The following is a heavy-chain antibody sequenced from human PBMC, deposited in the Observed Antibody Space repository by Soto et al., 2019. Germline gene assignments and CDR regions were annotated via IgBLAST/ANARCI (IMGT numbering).Heavy chain of an antibody. V-gene: IGHV3-23*01. CDR3: AKDDYGDAFDI. J-gene: IGHJ3*02. Sequence: GGSLRLSCETSGFPFSDYAMSWVRQSPGKGLEWVSSISASAGTTDYADSVQGRFFISRDRSQNTLYRQRGSSRNTVYLQMNSLRADDTAVYYCAKDDYGDAFDIWGQGTMVT. D-gene: IGHD4-17*01. CDR1: GFPFSDYA. CDR2: ISASAGTT.